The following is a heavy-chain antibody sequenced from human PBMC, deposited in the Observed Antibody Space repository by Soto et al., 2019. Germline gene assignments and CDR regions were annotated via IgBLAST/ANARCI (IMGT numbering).Heavy chain of an antibody. CDR2: IIGSGGST. CDR1: GFTFSNFA. Sequence: GGSLRLSCAASGFTFSNFAMSWVRQAPGKGLEWVSGIIGSGGSTYYADSVKGRFTISRDKSKTTLYLQMNSLRAEDTAVYYCAKVMGQQLVRLFDYYYGMDVWGQGTTVTVSS. D-gene: IGHD6-13*01. CDR3: AKVMGQQLVRLFDYYYGMDV. V-gene: IGHV3-23*01. J-gene: IGHJ6*02.